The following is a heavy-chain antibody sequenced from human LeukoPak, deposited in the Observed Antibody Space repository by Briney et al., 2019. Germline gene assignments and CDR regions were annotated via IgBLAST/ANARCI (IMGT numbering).Heavy chain of an antibody. Sequence: GGSLTLSCAASGFTFSGYWMSGVRQGPGKGREWGANIGEDGSGKHYVDSVRGRFTISRDNAKNSLYLQVNSLKAEDTAMYYCARDSIHSGSFSSFDLWGQGTLVTVSS. CDR2: IGEDGSGK. V-gene: IGHV3-7*01. D-gene: IGHD1-26*01. CDR1: GFTFSGYW. J-gene: IGHJ4*02. CDR3: ARDSIHSGSFSSFDL.